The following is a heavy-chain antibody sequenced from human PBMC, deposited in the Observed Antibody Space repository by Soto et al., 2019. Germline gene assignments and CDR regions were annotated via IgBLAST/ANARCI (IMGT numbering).Heavy chain of an antibody. CDR2: IYYSGST. D-gene: IGHD3-3*01. J-gene: IGHJ6*03. Sequence: SETLSLTCTVSGGSISSSSYYWGWIRQPPGKGLEWIGSIYYSGSTYYNPSLKSRVTISVDTSKNQFSLKLSSVTAADTALYYCARPVLRFFYYMDVWGKGTTVTVSS. CDR3: ARPVLRFFYYMDV. CDR1: GGSISSSSYY. V-gene: IGHV4-39*01.